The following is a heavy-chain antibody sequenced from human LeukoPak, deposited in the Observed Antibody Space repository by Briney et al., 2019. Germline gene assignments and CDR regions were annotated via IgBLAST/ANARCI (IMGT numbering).Heavy chain of an antibody. J-gene: IGHJ3*02. CDR3: ATIVWGGASFGI. CDR2: MFYDGRT. CDR1: GDAMSSHY. D-gene: IGHD7-27*01. V-gene: IGHV4-59*11. Sequence: SETLSLTCQVSGDAMSSHYSSWIRQTPGRGLEWIGYMFYDGRTNSNPTLKSRVTLSVDTSQNQFSLRLISVTAEDTAIYYCATIVWGGASFGIWGPGIMVIVSS.